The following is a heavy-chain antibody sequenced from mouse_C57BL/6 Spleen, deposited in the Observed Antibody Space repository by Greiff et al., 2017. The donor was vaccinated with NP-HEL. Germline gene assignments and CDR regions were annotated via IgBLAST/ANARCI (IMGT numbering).Heavy chain of an antibody. CDR3: ARAGNSAWFAY. CDR2: IHPNSGST. Sequence: VQLQQPGAELVKPGASVKLSCKASGYTFTSYWMHWVKQRPGQGLEWIGMIHPNSGSTNYNEKFKSKATLTEDKSSSTAYMQLSSLTSEDSAVYYCARAGNSAWFAYWGQGTLVTVSA. V-gene: IGHV1-64*01. J-gene: IGHJ3*01. CDR1: GYTFTSYW. D-gene: IGHD2-1*01.